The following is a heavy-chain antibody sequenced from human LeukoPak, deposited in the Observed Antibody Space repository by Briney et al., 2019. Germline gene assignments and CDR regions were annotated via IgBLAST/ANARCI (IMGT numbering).Heavy chain of an antibody. CDR1: GFTFSSYS. D-gene: IGHD3-16*02. J-gene: IGHJ4*02. V-gene: IGHV3-21*01. CDR3: ARDRDMITFGGVIAKNNFDY. CDR2: ISSSSYI. Sequence: PGGSLRLSCAASGFTFSSYSMNWVRQAPGKGLEWVSSISSSSYIYYADSVKGRFTISRDNAKNSLYLQMNSLRAEDTAVYYCARDRDMITFGGVIAKNNFDYWGQGTLVTVSS.